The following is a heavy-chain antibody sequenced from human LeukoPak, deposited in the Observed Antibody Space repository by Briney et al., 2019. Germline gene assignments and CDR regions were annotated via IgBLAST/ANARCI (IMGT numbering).Heavy chain of an antibody. J-gene: IGHJ5*02. CDR1: GGSFSGYY. CDR3: ARHLLLWFNWFDP. Sequence: SETLSLTCAVYGGSFSGYYWSWIRQPPGKGLEWIGEINHSGSTNYNPSLKSRVTISVDTSKNQFSLKLSSVTAADTAVYYCARHLLLWFNWFDPWGQGTLVTVSS. CDR2: INHSGST. V-gene: IGHV4-34*01. D-gene: IGHD3-10*01.